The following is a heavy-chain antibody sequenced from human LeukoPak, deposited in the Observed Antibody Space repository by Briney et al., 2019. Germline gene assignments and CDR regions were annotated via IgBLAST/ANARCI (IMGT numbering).Heavy chain of an antibody. CDR2: VNHSGST. J-gene: IGHJ6*04. V-gene: IGHV4-34*01. CDR1: GESFSGYY. CDR3: ARLRSSRDYYDGMDV. Sequence: PSETLSLTCAVYGESFSGYYWSWIRQSPGKGLEWIGEVNHSGSTNCNPSLKSRVTLSVDTSKNQFSLKVNFVTAADTAVYYCARLRSSRDYYDGMDVWGKGTTVTVSS. D-gene: IGHD2-2*01.